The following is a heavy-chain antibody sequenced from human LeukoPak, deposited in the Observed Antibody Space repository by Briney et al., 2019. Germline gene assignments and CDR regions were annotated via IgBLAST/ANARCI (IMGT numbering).Heavy chain of an antibody. Sequence: ASVKVSCKASGGTFSSYAISWVRQAPGQGLEWMGGIIPIFGTANYAQKFQGRVTITADESTSTAYMELSSLRSEDTAVYYCARDLSSSSRGYFDYWGQETLVTVSS. CDR3: ARDLSSSSRGYFDY. CDR1: GGTFSSYA. V-gene: IGHV1-69*13. CDR2: IIPIFGTA. D-gene: IGHD6-6*01. J-gene: IGHJ4*02.